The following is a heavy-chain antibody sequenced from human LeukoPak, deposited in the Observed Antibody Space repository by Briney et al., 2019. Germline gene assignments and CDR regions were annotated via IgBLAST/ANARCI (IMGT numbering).Heavy chain of an antibody. Sequence: SETLSLTCTVSGGSISSYYWSWIRQPAGKGLEWIGHIYTSGSTNYNPSLKSRVIMSVDTSKNQLSLKLTSVTAADTAVYYCARLMDTAMVPWYFDLWGRGTLVTVSS. J-gene: IGHJ2*01. CDR2: IYTSGST. CDR1: GGSISSYY. V-gene: IGHV4-4*07. D-gene: IGHD5-18*01. CDR3: ARLMDTAMVPWYFDL.